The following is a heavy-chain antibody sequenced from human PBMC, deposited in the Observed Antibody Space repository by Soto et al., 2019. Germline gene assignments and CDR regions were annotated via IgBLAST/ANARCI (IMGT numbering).Heavy chain of an antibody. D-gene: IGHD6-19*01. J-gene: IGHJ1*01. CDR3: ARDRSGWVFEN. Sequence: ASVKVSCKTSGYTFTTYGISCVRQAPGQGLEWMGWISAYNGDTNYAPKFQGRVSLTTDTSTSTAYMELRTLRSDDTAVYYCARDRSGWVFENWGQGTLVTVSS. CDR1: GYTFTTYG. CDR2: ISAYNGDT. V-gene: IGHV1-18*01.